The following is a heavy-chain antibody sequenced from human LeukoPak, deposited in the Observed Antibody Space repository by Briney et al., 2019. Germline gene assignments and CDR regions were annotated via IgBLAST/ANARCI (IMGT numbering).Heavy chain of an antibody. V-gene: IGHV3-21*01. CDR3: ARDTIREYSYGYFDY. Sequence: PGGSLRLSCAASGFTFSSYSMNWVREAPGKGLEWVSSISSSSSYIYYADSVKGRFTISRDNSKNSLYLQMNSLRAEDTAVYYCARDTIREYSYGYFDYWGQGALVTVSS. CDR1: GFTFSSYS. J-gene: IGHJ4*02. CDR2: ISSSSSYI. D-gene: IGHD5-18*01.